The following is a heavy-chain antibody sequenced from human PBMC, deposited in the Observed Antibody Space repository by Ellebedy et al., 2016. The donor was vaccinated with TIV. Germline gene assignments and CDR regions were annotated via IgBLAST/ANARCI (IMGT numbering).Heavy chain of an antibody. V-gene: IGHV1-3*01. CDR1: VYTFTSYA. CDR2: INAGNGNT. J-gene: IGHJ4*02. D-gene: IGHD4-23*01. Sequence: AASVTVSCKASVYTFTSYAMHWVRQAPGQRLEWMGWINAGNGNTKYSQKFQGRVTITRDTSASTAYMELSSLRSEDTAVYYCARGRAHDYGGMRNDYWGQGTLVTVSS. CDR3: ARGRAHDYGGMRNDY.